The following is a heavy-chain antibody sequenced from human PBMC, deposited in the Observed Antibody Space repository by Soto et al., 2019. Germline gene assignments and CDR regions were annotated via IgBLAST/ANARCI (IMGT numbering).Heavy chain of an antibody. CDR1: GYNFAGYW. Sequence: GESLKISCKGSGYNFAGYWIAWVRQMPGKGLELMGIIYPSDSDTRYRPSFQGQVTISADKSISSAYLQWSSLRASDTAMYYCARGGVSTRTFDYWGQGTLVTVSS. J-gene: IGHJ4*02. D-gene: IGHD3-3*01. CDR3: ARGGVSTRTFDY. V-gene: IGHV5-51*01. CDR2: IYPSDSDT.